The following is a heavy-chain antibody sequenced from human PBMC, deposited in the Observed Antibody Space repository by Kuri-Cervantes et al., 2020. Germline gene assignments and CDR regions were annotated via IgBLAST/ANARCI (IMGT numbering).Heavy chain of an antibody. J-gene: IGHJ3*02. V-gene: IGHV3-30*03. D-gene: IGHD6-13*01. Sequence: GESLKISCAASGFTFSSYGMHWVRQAPGKGLEWVAVISYDGSNKYYADSVKGRFTISRDNSKNTLYLQMNSLRAEDTAVYYCARERRIAEDAFDIWGQGTMVTVSS. CDR2: ISYDGSNK. CDR3: ARERRIAEDAFDI. CDR1: GFTFSSYG.